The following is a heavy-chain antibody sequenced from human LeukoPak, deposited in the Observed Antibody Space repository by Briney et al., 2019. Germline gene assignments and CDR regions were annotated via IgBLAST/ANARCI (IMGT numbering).Heavy chain of an antibody. J-gene: IGHJ6*03. V-gene: IGHV1-8*01. CDR3: ARGAGATYYYYYMDV. Sequence: GASVKVSCKASGYTSTSYDINWVRQATGQGLEWMGWMNPNSGNTGYAQKFQGRVTMTRNTSISTAYMELSSLRSEDTAVYYCARGAGATYYYYYMDVWGKGTTVTVSS. CDR1: GYTSTSYD. CDR2: MNPNSGNT.